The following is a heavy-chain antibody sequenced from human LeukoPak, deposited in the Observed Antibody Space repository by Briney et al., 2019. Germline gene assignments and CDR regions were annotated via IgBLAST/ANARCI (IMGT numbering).Heavy chain of an antibody. CDR3: ARALSGSYSYYFDY. V-gene: IGHV4-61*02. CDR1: GDSISSGSYY. Sequence: PSETLSLTCTVSGDSISSGSYYWSWIRQPAGKGLEWIGRIYTSGSTNYNPSLKSRVTISVDTSKNQFSLKLSSVTAADTAVYYCARALSGSYSYYFDYWGQGTLVIVSS. J-gene: IGHJ4*02. D-gene: IGHD1-26*01. CDR2: IYTSGST.